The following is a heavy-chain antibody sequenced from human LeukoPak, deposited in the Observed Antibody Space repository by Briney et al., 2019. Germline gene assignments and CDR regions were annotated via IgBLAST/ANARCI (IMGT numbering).Heavy chain of an antibody. CDR1: GYTFTNYG. D-gene: IGHD3-22*01. Sequence: ASVKVSCKASGYTFTNYGISWVRQAPGQGLEWMGWISAYNGNTKSSQKVQGRVTMTTDTSTSTAYMELRSLRSDDTAVYYCSRDTYDSSGYYLDYWGQGTLVTVSS. J-gene: IGHJ4*02. CDR2: ISAYNGNT. CDR3: SRDTYDSSGYYLDY. V-gene: IGHV1-18*01.